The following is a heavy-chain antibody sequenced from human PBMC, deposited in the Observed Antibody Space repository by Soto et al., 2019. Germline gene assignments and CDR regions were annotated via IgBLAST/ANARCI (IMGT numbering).Heavy chain of an antibody. CDR2: ISGSSTYT. D-gene: IGHD3-22*01. Sequence: GGSLRLSCAASGFTFSDYYMSWIRQAPGKGLEWVSYISGSSTYTNSTESVKGRFTISRDNAKNSLYLQMDSLRAEDTARYFCARSFSGYFDYWGQGALVTVSS. V-gene: IGHV3-11*06. J-gene: IGHJ4*02. CDR3: ARSFSGYFDY. CDR1: GFTFSDYY.